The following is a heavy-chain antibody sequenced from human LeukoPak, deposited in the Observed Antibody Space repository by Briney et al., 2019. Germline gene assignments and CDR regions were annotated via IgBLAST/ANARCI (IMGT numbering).Heavy chain of an antibody. CDR1: GFTFSSYA. Sequence: GASVRLSCAASGFTFSSYAMHWVRQAPGKGLEWVAVISYDGNNKYYADSVHGPLSTARANSKNTLYLQMNSLRAEDTAEYYLARDQGYSGYGLFDCWGQGTLGTVSS. CDR3: ARDQGYSGYGLFDC. D-gene: IGHD5-12*01. CDR2: ISYDGNNK. V-gene: IGHV3-30*04. J-gene: IGHJ4*02.